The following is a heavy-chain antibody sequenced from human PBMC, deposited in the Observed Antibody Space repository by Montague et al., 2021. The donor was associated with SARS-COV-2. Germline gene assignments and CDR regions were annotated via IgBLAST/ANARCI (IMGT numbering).Heavy chain of an antibody. Sequence: TLSLTCIVSGGSISSGGYYWSWIRQHPGKGLEWIGYIYYSGSYYYNPSLKSRLSISLDTSKNHFTLRLSSVTAADTAISYCARSESPSYSSSPFDYWGQGTLVTVSS. CDR3: ARSESPSYSSSPFDY. D-gene: IGHD6-13*01. V-gene: IGHV4-31*03. CDR1: GGSISSGGYY. J-gene: IGHJ4*02. CDR2: IYYSGSY.